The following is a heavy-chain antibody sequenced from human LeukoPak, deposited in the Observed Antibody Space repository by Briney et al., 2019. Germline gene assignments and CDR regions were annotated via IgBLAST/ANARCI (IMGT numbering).Heavy chain of an antibody. J-gene: IGHJ4*02. CDR1: GGSISSYY. CDR3: ARTVGYCSGGSCYTFDY. Sequence: SETLSLTCTVSGGSISSYYWSWIRQPPGKGLEWIGYIYYSGSTNYNPSLESRVTISVDTCKNQFSLKLSSVTAADTAVYYCARTVGYCSGGSCYTFDYWGQGTLVTVSS. CDR2: IYYSGST. V-gene: IGHV4-59*01. D-gene: IGHD2-15*01.